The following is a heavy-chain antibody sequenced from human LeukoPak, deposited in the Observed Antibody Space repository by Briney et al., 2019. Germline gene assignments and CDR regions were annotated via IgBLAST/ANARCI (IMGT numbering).Heavy chain of an antibody. CDR1: AGFVSNSNYY. J-gene: IGHJ3*02. CDR3: ARHSGYYYARDAFDI. D-gene: IGHD3-22*01. Sequence: PSETLSLTCTLSAGFVSNSNYYWGWIRQPPGKGLEWIGSIYYSGSTYYNPSLESRVPISVDTPKNQFSLKLSSVTAADTPVYYCARHSGYYYARDAFDIWGQGTLVTVSS. CDR2: IYYSGST. V-gene: IGHV4-39*01.